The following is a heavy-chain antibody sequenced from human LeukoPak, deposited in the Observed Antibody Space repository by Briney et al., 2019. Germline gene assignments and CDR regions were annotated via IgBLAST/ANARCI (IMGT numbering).Heavy chain of an antibody. CDR3: AKDRAVAGMWYFDY. V-gene: IGHV3-23*01. CDR2: IDGSGVNT. J-gene: IGHJ4*02. D-gene: IGHD6-19*01. CDR1: GFTFSSYA. Sequence: GGSLRLSCAASGFTFSSYAMSWVRQAPGMGLEWVSAIDGSGVNTYYADSVKGRFTISRDNSKNTLYLQMNSLRAEDTALYYCAKDRAVAGMWYFDYWGQGTLVTVSS.